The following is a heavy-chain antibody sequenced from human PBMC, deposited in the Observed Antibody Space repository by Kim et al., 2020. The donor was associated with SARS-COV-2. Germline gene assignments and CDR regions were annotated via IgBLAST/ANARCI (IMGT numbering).Heavy chain of an antibody. J-gene: IGHJ5*02. CDR3: ARSGIAAADPNWFDP. D-gene: IGHD6-13*01. V-gene: IGHV1-18*01. Sequence: QKLQGRFTMTTDTSTRTAYMELRSLRSADTAVYYCARSGIAAADPNWFDPWGQGTLVTVSS.